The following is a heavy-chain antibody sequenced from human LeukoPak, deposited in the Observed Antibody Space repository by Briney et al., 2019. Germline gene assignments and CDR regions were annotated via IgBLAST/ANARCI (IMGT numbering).Heavy chain of an antibody. CDR1: GGSIRSSNYF. D-gene: IGHD5-24*01. CDR2: IYYSGST. Sequence: WETLSLTCTVSGGSIRSSNYFWGWIRRAPGKGLEWIGSIYYSGSTYYNPSLKSRVTISADMSKNQFSLRLYSVTAADTAVYYCGRDSVEMGTIHSDYWGQGTLVTVSS. CDR3: GRDSVEMGTIHSDY. J-gene: IGHJ4*02. V-gene: IGHV4-39*07.